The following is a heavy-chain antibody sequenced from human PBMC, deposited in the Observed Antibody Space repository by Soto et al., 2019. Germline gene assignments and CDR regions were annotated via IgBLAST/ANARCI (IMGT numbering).Heavy chain of an antibody. CDR1: GGTFSSDS. V-gene: IGHV1-69*12. D-gene: IGHD2-15*01. J-gene: IGHJ4*02. CDR3: ARSGGRDRDFNY. Sequence: QVQLVQSGAEVKKPGSSAKVSCKASGGTFSSDSFSWVRQAPGQGLEWMGGIIPMFDTPIYAQKFQDRVTITADESTSTAYMQLSSLRSGDTAVYYCARSGGRDRDFNYWGQGSLVTVSS. CDR2: IIPMFDTP.